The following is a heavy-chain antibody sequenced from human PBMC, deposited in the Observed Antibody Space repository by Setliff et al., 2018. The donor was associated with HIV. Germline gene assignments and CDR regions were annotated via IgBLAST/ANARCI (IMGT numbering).Heavy chain of an antibody. CDR3: ARLGSGWSDSYYYAMDI. Sequence: GASVKVSCKASGYTFTTYGISWVRQAPGHGLEWMGGISPNFGHTNYAQNFLGRVTMTIDTSTSRAYMELRSLRSDDTAMYFCARLGSGWSDSYYYAMDIWGQGTTVTVSS. V-gene: IGHV1-18*01. D-gene: IGHD6-19*01. CDR1: GYTFTTYG. J-gene: IGHJ6*02. CDR2: ISPNFGHT.